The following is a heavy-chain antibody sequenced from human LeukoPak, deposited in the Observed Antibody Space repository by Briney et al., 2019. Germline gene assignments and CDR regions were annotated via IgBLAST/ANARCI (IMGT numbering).Heavy chain of an antibody. Sequence: GGSLRLSCAVSGFTVSRYSMNWVRQAPGKGLEWVALISYDASNEYYVDSVKGRFTVSRDNSKNTLFLQMNSLRAEDTAVYNCARPALEWFLYDAFDIWGQGTMVTVSS. CDR1: GFTVSRYS. V-gene: IGHV3-30*04. CDR2: ISYDASNE. CDR3: ARPALEWFLYDAFDI. J-gene: IGHJ3*02. D-gene: IGHD3-3*01.